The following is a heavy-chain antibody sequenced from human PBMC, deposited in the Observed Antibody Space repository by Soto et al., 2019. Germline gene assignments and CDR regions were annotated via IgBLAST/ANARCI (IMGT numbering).Heavy chain of an antibody. D-gene: IGHD3-3*01. Sequence: ASVKVSCKASGYTFTSYYMQWVRQAPGQGLEWMGIINPSGGSTSYAQKFQGRVTMTRDTSTSTVYVELSSLRSEDTAVYYCARDRSFHTTSGFFDYWGQGTVVTVSS. J-gene: IGHJ4*02. CDR3: ARDRSFHTTSGFFDY. CDR1: GYTFTSYY. CDR2: INPSGGST. V-gene: IGHV1-46*01.